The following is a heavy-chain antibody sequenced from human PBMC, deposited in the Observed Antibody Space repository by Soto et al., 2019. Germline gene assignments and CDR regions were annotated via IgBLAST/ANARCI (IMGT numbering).Heavy chain of an antibody. V-gene: IGHV4-38-2*01. CDR3: ARAHWEFQLLHWFDP. CDR2: IYHSGST. Sequence: ETLSLTCAVSDYSIRSGYYWGWIRQPPGKGLEWIGSIYHSGSTFYKPSLKSRVTISIDTSKNQFSLRLSSVTAADTAVYYCARAHWEFQLLHWFDPWGQGTLVTVSP. J-gene: IGHJ5*02. D-gene: IGHD2-2*01. CDR1: DYSIRSGYY.